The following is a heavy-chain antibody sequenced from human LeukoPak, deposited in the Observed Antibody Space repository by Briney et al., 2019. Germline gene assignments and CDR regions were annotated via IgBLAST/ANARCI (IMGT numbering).Heavy chain of an antibody. CDR1: GLTFSSYG. D-gene: IGHD3-9*01. CDR3: ARSTSSEYDIYHFDY. J-gene: IGHJ4*02. V-gene: IGHV3-33*01. Sequence: GGSLRLSCAAPGLTFSSYGMHWVRQAPGKGLEWVAVIWYDGNNKYYADSVKGRFTISRDNSKNTLYLQMNSLRAEDTAVYYCARSTSSEYDIYHFDYWGQGTLVTVSS. CDR2: IWYDGNNK.